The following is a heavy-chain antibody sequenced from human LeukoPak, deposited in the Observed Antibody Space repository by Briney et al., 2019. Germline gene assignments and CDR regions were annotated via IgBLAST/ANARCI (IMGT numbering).Heavy chain of an antibody. J-gene: IGHJ4*02. Sequence: PSETLSLTCTVSGCSISSYYWSWIRQPPGKGLEWIGYIYYSGSTNYNPSLKSRVTISVDTSKNQFSLKLSSVTAADTAVYYCARVSPLDSSLPFYYYFDYWGQGTLVTVSS. CDR3: ARVSPLDSSLPFYYYFDY. CDR1: GCSISSYY. D-gene: IGHD3-22*01. CDR2: IYYSGST. V-gene: IGHV4-59*01.